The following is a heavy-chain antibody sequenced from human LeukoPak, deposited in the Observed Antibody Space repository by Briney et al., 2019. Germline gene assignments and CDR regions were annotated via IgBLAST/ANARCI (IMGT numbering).Heavy chain of an antibody. J-gene: IGHJ4*02. D-gene: IGHD3-22*01. CDR2: IYYSGST. V-gene: IGHV4-39*01. CDR1: GGSISSYY. Sequence: SETLSLTCTVSGGSISSYYWGWIRQPPGKGPEWIGSIYYSGSTYYNPSLKSRVTISVDTSKNQFSLKLSSVTAADTAVYYCARHEEYYYDSSGYFDYWGQGTLVTVSS. CDR3: ARHEEYYYDSSGYFDY.